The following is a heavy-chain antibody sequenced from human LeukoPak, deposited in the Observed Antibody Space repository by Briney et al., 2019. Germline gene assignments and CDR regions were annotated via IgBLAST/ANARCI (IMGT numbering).Heavy chain of an antibody. CDR2: IYSDGTT. D-gene: IGHD1-1*01. CDR1: GFIFSNFW. J-gene: IGHJ5*02. Sequence: PGGSLRLSCGASGFIFSNFWLSWVRQAPGKGLEWVSVIYSDGTTNYADSVKDRFSISRDNSKNTVYLQMNSLRGEDTAVYSCARRFCPETNCNVFWFHPWGQGTLVIVSS. CDR3: ARRFCPETNCNVFWFHP. V-gene: IGHV3-66*04.